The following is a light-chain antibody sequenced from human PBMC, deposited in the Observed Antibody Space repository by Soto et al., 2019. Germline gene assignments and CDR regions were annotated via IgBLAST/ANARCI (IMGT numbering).Light chain of an antibody. V-gene: IGKV1-6*01. CDR2: AAS. CDR3: LQSYSTPRT. Sequence: AIPMTQSPSSLSASVGDRVTITCRASQGIRDDLGCFQQKPGKAPNLLSYAASSFQSGVPSRFSGSGSGTDFSLTISSLQPEDFATYYCLQSYSTPRTFGQGTKVDNK. J-gene: IGKJ1*01. CDR1: QGIRDD.